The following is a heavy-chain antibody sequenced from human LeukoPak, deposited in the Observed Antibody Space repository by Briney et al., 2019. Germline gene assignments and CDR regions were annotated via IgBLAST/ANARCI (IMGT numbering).Heavy chain of an antibody. CDR1: GYTFTGYY. V-gene: IGHV1-2*02. CDR3: AREGAYCGGDCYHTFDY. Sequence: APVKVSCKASGYTFTGYYMHWVRQAPGQGLEWMGWINPNSGGTNYAQKFQGRVTMTRDTSISTAYMELSRLRSDDTAVYYCAREGAYCGGDCYHTFDYWGQGTLVTVSS. CDR2: INPNSGGT. J-gene: IGHJ4*02. D-gene: IGHD2-21*02.